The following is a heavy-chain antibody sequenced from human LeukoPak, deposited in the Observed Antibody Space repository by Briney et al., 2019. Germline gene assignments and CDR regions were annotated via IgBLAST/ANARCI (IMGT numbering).Heavy chain of an antibody. V-gene: IGHV3-74*01. CDR3: ARHSAAGTGDY. CDR1: GFTFSSYW. J-gene: IGHJ4*02. CDR2: INSDGSST. Sequence: GGSLRLSCAASGFTFSSYWMHWVRQAPGKGLVWVSRINSDGSSTSYADSVKGRFTISRDNAKNTLYLQMNSLSAEDTAVYYCARHSAAGTGDYWGQGTLVTVSS. D-gene: IGHD6-13*01.